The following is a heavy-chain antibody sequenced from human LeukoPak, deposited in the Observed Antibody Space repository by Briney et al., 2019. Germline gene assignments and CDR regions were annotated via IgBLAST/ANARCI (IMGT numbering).Heavy chain of an antibody. CDR1: GFTFSSYA. V-gene: IGHV3-23*01. CDR2: ISGSGGST. CDR3: AKYRHGVVPTISDFDY. J-gene: IGHJ4*02. Sequence: PGGSLRLSCAASGFTFSSYAMSWVRQAPGKGLEWVSAISGSGGSTYYADSVKGRFTISRDNSKNTLYLQMNSLRAEDTAVYYCAKYRHGVVPTISDFDYWGQGTLVTVSS. D-gene: IGHD5-12*01.